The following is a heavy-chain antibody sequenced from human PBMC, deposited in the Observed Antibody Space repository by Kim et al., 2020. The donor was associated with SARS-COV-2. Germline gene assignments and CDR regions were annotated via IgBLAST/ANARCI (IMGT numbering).Heavy chain of an antibody. CDR2: IYYSGST. J-gene: IGHJ4*02. CDR3: ASLWVGNLYYFDY. CDR1: GGSISSSSYY. Sequence: SETLSPTCTVSGGSISSSSYYWGWIRQPPGKGLEWIGSIYYSGSTYYNPSLKSRVTISVDTSKNQFSLKLSSVTAADTAVYYCASLWVGNLYYFDYWGQGTLVTVSS. V-gene: IGHV4-39*01. D-gene: IGHD3-10*01.